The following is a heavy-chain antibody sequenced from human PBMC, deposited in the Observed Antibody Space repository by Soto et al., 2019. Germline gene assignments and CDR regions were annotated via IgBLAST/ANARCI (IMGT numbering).Heavy chain of an antibody. D-gene: IGHD3-22*01. CDR2: ITWNSGTL. J-gene: IGHJ4*02. CDR3: VTEMMALSDNSGYCVTALDS. V-gene: IGHV3-9*01. CDR1: EFPWKDYD. Sequence: SXGLYYVSWEFPWKDYDVHWVRQHPGKDLEWVSSITWNSGTLRYADSVKGRFTISRDNSKNSLYLQMDSLSTEDTAMYYCVTEMMALSDNSGYCVTALDSWGQGTLVTVSS.